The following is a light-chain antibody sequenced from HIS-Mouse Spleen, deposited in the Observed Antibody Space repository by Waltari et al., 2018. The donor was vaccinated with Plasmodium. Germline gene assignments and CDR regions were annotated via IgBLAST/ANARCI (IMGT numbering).Light chain of an antibody. V-gene: IGLV3-10*01. Sequence: SYELTQPPSVSVSPGQTARITCSGDALPKKYAYWYQQKSGQAPVLVIYEDSKRPAGIPEGFSGSRSGTMATLTISGAQVEDEAYYYCYSTDSSGNHRVFGGGTKLTVL. CDR3: YSTDSSGNHRV. CDR2: EDS. J-gene: IGLJ3*02. CDR1: ALPKKY.